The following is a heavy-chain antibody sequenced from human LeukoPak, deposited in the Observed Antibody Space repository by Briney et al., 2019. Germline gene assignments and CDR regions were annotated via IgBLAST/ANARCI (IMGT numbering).Heavy chain of an antibody. CDR2: INPSGGST. CDR3: ARVSRITMIVVVPEAFDI. Sequence: ASVKVSCKASGYTFTSYYMHWVRQAPGQGPEWMGIINPSGGSTTYAQKFQGRVTMTRDTSTSTVYMELSSLRSEDTAVYYCARVSRITMIVVVPEAFDIWGQGTMVTVSS. V-gene: IGHV1-46*01. CDR1: GYTFTSYY. D-gene: IGHD3-22*01. J-gene: IGHJ3*02.